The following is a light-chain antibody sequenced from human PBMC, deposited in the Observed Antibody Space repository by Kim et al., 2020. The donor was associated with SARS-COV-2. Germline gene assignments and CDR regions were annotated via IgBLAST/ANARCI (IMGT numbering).Light chain of an antibody. V-gene: IGLV3-19*01. CDR3: NSRDNSETQVV. Sequence: SSELTQDPDVSVALGQTVRITCRGDSLRSYYVSWYQQKPGQAPIVVMYGKNNRPSGIPDRFSGSISGYTASLTITGAQAEDEADYYCNSRDNSETQVVFGGGTQLTVL. CDR2: GKN. J-gene: IGLJ2*01. CDR1: SLRSYY.